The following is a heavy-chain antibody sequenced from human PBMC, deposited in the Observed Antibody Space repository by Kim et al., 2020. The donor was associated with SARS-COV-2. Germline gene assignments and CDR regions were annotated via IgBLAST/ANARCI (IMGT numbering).Heavy chain of an antibody. D-gene: IGHD3-10*02. CDR2: IIPIFGTA. J-gene: IGHJ6*02. CDR3: AGVFAELNISSRATETYCGMDV. V-gene: IGHV1-69*13. CDR1: GGTFSSYA. Sequence: SVKVSCKASGGTFSSYAISWVRQAPGQGLEWMGGIIPIFGTANYAQKFQGRVTITADESTSTAYMELSSLRSEDTAVYYCAGVFAELNISSRATETYCGMDVWARGTTLTVPS.